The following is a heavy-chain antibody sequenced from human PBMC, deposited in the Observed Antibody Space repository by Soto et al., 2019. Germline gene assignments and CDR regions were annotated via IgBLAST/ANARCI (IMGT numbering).Heavy chain of an antibody. J-gene: IGHJ6*02. CDR1: GFTFSAYA. Sequence: GGSLRLSCAVSGFTFSAYAMNWVRQAPGKGLEWVSYISSRSDTLYYADSVKGRFTISRDNAKNSVYLQVNNLRDEDTAVYYCARDWDIVILSVPIPNYNYGMDVWGQGTTVTVSS. CDR3: ARDWDIVILSVPIPNYNYGMDV. D-gene: IGHD2-15*01. V-gene: IGHV3-48*02. CDR2: ISSRSDTL.